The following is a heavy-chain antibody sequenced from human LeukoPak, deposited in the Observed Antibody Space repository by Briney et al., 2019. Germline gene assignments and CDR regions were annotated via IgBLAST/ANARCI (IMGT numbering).Heavy chain of an antibody. Sequence: ASAKVSCKASGYTFTSYYMHWVRQAPGQRRERMGIINPSGGSTSYAQKFQGRVTMTRDTSTSKVYMELSSLRSEDTAVYYCARDLVGATIRYFDYWGQGTLVTVSS. V-gene: IGHV1-46*03. CDR3: ARDLVGATIRYFDY. CDR1: GYTFTSYY. J-gene: IGHJ4*02. CDR2: INPSGGST. D-gene: IGHD1-26*01.